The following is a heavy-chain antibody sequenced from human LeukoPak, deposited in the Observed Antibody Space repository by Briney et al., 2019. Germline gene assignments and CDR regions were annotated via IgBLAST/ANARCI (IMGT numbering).Heavy chain of an antibody. CDR1: GFTFSSYW. Sequence: GGSLRLSCAATGFTFSSYWMCWVRQDPGKGLAWVSCIKTDGSITAYAGSVKGRFTISRDNAKNTLYLQMNSLRADDTAVYYCARDGDAPMTDFDYWGQGTLITVSS. J-gene: IGHJ4*02. CDR3: ARDGDAPMTDFDY. D-gene: IGHD2-21*02. CDR2: IKTDGSIT. V-gene: IGHV3-74*01.